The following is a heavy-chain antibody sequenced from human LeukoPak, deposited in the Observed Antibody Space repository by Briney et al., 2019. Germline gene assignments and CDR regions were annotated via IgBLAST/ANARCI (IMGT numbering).Heavy chain of an antibody. CDR1: GFTFTKYW. V-gene: IGHV3-7*01. CDR2: IKQDGSDK. D-gene: IGHD1-14*01. J-gene: IGHJ4*02. Sequence: GDSLRLSCAASGFTFTKYWMTWVRQAPGKGLEWVGNIKQDGSDKNYMDSVKGRFTISRDNTKNSVYLQMSSLRAEDTAAYYCAREVWGPEYWGQGTLVTVSS. CDR3: AREVWGPEY.